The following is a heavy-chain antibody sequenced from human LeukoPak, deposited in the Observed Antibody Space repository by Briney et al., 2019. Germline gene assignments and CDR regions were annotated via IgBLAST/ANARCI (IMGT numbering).Heavy chain of an antibody. CDR3: ARDREVGATGYYFDY. V-gene: IGHV4-61*02. D-gene: IGHD1-26*01. Sequence: SETLSLTCTVSGGSISSGSYYWSWIGQPAGKGLEWIGRIYNSGSATYNSSLRSRVTISLNTSKNHFSLRLSSVTAADTAVYYCARDREVGATGYYFDYWGQGTLVTVSS. CDR1: GGSISSGSYY. CDR2: IYNSGSA. J-gene: IGHJ4*02.